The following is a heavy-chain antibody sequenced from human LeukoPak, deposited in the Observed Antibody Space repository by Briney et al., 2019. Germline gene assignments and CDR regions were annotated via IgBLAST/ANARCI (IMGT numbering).Heavy chain of an antibody. J-gene: IGHJ4*02. CDR2: ISYDGSNK. CDR1: GXTFSSYG. D-gene: IGHD6-6*01. Sequence: GGSLRLSCAASGXTFSSYGMHWVRQAPGKGLEWVAVISYDGSNKYYADSVKGRFTISRDNSKNTLYLQMNSLRAEDTAVYYCAKDELVGPWISAVDYWGQGTLVTVSS. V-gene: IGHV3-30*18. CDR3: AKDELVGPWISAVDY.